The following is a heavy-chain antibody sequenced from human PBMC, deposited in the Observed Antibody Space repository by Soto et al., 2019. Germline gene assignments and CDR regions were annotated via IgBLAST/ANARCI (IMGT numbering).Heavy chain of an antibody. CDR1: GGSVSSGSYY. V-gene: IGHV4-61*01. CDR3: ATDFDY. CDR2: IYYSGST. J-gene: IGHJ4*02. Sequence: PSETLSLTCTVSGGSVSSGSYYWSWIRQPPGKGLEWIGYIYYSGSTNYNPSLKSRVTISVDTSKNQFSLKLSSVTAADTAVYYCATDFDYWGQGTLVTVSS.